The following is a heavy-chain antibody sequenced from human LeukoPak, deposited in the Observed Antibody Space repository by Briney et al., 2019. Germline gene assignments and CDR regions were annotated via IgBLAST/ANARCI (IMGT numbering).Heavy chain of an antibody. Sequence: GGSLRLSCAASGFTFSNYAMSWVRQAPGKGLEWVSSISDSGGSTYYADSVKGWFTISRDNSKNTLYLQMNSLRAEDTAVYYCAKRNYYFDYWGQGTLVTVSS. CDR3: AKRNYYFDY. J-gene: IGHJ4*02. D-gene: IGHD1-14*01. CDR1: GFTFSNYA. CDR2: ISDSGGST. V-gene: IGHV3-23*01.